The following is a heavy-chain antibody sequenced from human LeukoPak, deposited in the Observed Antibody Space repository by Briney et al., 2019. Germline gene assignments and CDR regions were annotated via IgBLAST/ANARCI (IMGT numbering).Heavy chain of an antibody. CDR3: AREYSSGGGDY. J-gene: IGHJ4*02. CDR1: GGSFSGYD. V-gene: IGHV4-34*01. D-gene: IGHD6-19*01. CDR2: INHSGSN. Sequence: SGTLSLTCAVYGGSFSGYDWSWIRQPPGKGLEWVGEINHSGSNNYNPSLKSRVTISVDTSKNQFSLKLSSVTAADTAVYYCAREYSSGGGDYWGRGTLVTVSS.